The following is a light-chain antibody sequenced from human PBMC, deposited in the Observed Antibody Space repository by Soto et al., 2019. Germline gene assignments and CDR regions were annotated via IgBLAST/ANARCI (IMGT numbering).Light chain of an antibody. CDR1: SSDVGGYNY. CDR3: SSYAAINNFV. Sequence: QSVLTQPPSASGSPGQSVTISCTGTSSDVGGYNYASWYQQHPGKAPKLMIYEVSKRPSGVPDRFSGSKSGNTASLTVSGLQAEDEADYYCSSYAAINNFVFGGGTKLTVL. V-gene: IGLV2-8*01. J-gene: IGLJ2*01. CDR2: EVS.